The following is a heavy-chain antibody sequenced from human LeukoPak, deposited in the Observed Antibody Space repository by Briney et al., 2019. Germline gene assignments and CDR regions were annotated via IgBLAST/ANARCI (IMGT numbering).Heavy chain of an antibody. J-gene: IGHJ4*02. CDR1: GGSFSGYY. CDR3: ARFDPLPHYFDY. D-gene: IGHD3-9*01. V-gene: IGHV4-34*01. CDR2: INHSGST. Sequence: KPSETLSLTCAVYGGSFSGYYWSWIRQPPGKGLEWIGEINHSGSTNYNPSLKSRVTISVDTSKNQFSLKLSSVTAADTAVYYCARFDPLPHYFDYWGQGTLVTVSS.